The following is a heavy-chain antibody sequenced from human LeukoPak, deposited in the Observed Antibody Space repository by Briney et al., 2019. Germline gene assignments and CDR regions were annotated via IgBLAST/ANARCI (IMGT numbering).Heavy chain of an antibody. D-gene: IGHD1-26*01. CDR3: AGGWELLAFDY. Sequence: ASGKLSFNASGYTFTSYGIHWVRQAPGQRLEWMGWNNAGHGNTKYSPTFQGRTTINSDPTASTDQMALSSLRSEATAVYCCAGGWELLAFDYWGQGTLVTVSS. CDR1: GYTFTSYG. V-gene: IGHV1-3*01. CDR2: NNAGHGNT. J-gene: IGHJ4*02.